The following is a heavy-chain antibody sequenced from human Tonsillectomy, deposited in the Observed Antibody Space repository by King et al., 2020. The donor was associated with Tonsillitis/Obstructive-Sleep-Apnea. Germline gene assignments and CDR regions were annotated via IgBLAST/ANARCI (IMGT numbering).Heavy chain of an antibody. D-gene: IGHD3-10*01. Sequence: VQLVESGGGLIQPGGSLRLSCAASGFTVSSNYMSWVRQAPGKGLEWVSLIYTGGITYYADSVKGRFTISRDNSKNTLYLQMNSLRAEDTAVYYCARGGVIIARSPFDYWGQVTLVTVSS. CDR3: ARGGVIIARSPFDY. CDR2: IYTGGIT. V-gene: IGHV3-53*01. J-gene: IGHJ4*02. CDR1: GFTVSSNY.